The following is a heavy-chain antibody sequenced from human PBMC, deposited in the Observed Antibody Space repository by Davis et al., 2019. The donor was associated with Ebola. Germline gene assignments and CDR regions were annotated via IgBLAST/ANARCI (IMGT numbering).Heavy chain of an antibody. V-gene: IGHV1-69*02. J-gene: IGHJ4*02. CDR2: IIPILNIV. CDR1: GGTFSSYT. CDR3: ARGIAAANDY. Sequence: SVKVSCKASGGTFSSYTISWVRQAPGQGLEWMGRIIPILNIVNYAQKFQGRVTITADKSTSTAYMELSSLRSEDTAVYYCARGIAAANDYWGQGTLVTVSS. D-gene: IGHD6-13*01.